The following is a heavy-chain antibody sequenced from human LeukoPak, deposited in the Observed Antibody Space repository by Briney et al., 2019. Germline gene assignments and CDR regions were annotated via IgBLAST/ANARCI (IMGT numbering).Heavy chain of an antibody. Sequence: GGSLRLSCAASGFTFSNYAMHWVRQAPGKGLEWVAFISYDGRNKRYADSVKGRFTISRDNSKNTLYLQMNSLRAEDTAVYYCAKDGSSSGYPYYMDVWGKGTTVTVSS. J-gene: IGHJ6*03. V-gene: IGHV3-30*04. CDR3: AKDGSSSGYPYYMDV. CDR1: GFTFSNYA. CDR2: ISYDGRNK. D-gene: IGHD5-12*01.